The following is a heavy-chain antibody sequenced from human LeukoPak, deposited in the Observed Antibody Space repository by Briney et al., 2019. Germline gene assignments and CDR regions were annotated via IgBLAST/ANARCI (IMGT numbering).Heavy chain of an antibody. Sequence: GGSLRLSCAASGFTFSSYSMNWVRQAPGKGLEWVSSISSSSSYIYYADSVKGRFTISRDNAKNSLYLQMNSLRAEDTAVYYCARDLSWFGESAFDYWGQGTLVTVSS. J-gene: IGHJ4*02. V-gene: IGHV3-21*01. CDR3: ARDLSWFGESAFDY. CDR2: ISSSSSYI. D-gene: IGHD3-10*01. CDR1: GFTFSSYS.